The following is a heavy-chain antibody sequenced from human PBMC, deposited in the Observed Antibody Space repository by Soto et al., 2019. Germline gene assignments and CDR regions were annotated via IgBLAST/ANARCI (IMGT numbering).Heavy chain of an antibody. V-gene: IGHV3-30*03. D-gene: IGHD5-18*01. CDR3: VSDRGYGHASVPYS. CDR2: ISYDGGLQ. J-gene: IGHJ4*02. CDR1: GFTFTSYG. Sequence: QVHLVESGGGVVQPGRSLRLSCAASGFTFTSYGMHWVRQAPGTRLEWVAVISYDGGLQHYADSVKGRFTISRDNSKNMVLLQMNSLRAEDTAGYYCVSDRGYGHASVPYSWGQGTLVSVSS.